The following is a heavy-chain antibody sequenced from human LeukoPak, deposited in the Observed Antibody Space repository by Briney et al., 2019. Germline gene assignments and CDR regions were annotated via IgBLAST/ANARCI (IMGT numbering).Heavy chain of an antibody. Sequence: ASVKVSCKASGGTFSSYAINWVRQAPGQGLEWMGRIIPIVGIANYAQKFQGRVTIAADKSTSTAYMELRSLRSDDTAVYYCARFSHYYGMDVWGQGTTVTVSS. CDR2: IIPIVGIA. V-gene: IGHV1-69*04. J-gene: IGHJ6*02. CDR1: GGTFSSYA. CDR3: ARFSHYYGMDV.